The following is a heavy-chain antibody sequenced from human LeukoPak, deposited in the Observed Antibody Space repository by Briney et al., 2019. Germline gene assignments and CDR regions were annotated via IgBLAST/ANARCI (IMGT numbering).Heavy chain of an antibody. CDR3: ARGSGKITIFGVPY. CDR1: GFSFSSYD. CDR2: ISSGSSTI. Sequence: GGSLRLSCAASGFSFSSYDMNWVRQAPGKGLEWVSSISSGSSTIYYADSVKGRFTISRDNAKNSLYLQMTSLRAEDTAVYYCARGSGKITIFGVPYWGQGTLVTVSS. V-gene: IGHV3-48*01. D-gene: IGHD3-3*01. J-gene: IGHJ4*02.